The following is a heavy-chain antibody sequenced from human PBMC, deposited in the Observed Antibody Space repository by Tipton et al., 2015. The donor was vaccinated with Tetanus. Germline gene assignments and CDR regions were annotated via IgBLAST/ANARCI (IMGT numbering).Heavy chain of an antibody. Sequence: TLSLTCTVSGGSVSSGAYCWSWIRQHPGKGLESIGCISSRGSTYYNPSLTSRVSISVDTSKNQFSLKLTSVTAADTAIYYCARGGDNLTFQRPTGRWFDPWDHGTLVTVSS. J-gene: IGHJ5*02. D-gene: IGHD1-1*01. V-gene: IGHV4-31*03. CDR3: ARGGDNLTFQRPTGRWFDP. CDR2: ISSRGST. CDR1: GGSVSSGAYC.